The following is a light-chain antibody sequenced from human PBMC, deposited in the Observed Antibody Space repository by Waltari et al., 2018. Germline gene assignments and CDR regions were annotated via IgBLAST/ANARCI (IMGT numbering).Light chain of an antibody. V-gene: IGLV5-39*01. CDR1: TGITITNYR. Sequence: QPVLSQPTSLSASPGTSARLTCTLPTGITITNYRVFWYQHHPGSPPRYLLSSRTDSGNHRGSGVPSRFSGSADASANAGILFISGIQSEDEADYYCVIWHNDTWVFGGGTRLPVL. J-gene: IGLJ3*02. CDR3: VIWHNDTWV. CDR2: SRTDSGN.